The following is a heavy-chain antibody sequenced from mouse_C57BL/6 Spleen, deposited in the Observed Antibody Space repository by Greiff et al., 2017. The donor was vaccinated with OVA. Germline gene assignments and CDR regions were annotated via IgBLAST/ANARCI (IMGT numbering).Heavy chain of an antibody. D-gene: IGHD2-14*01. Sequence: VMLVESGAELVRPGTSVKVSCKASGYAFTNYLIEWVKQRPGQGLEWIGVINPGSGGTNYNEKFKGKATLTADKSSSTAYMQLSSLTSEDSAVYFCARSGTASDYWGQGTTLTVSS. CDR1: GYAFTNYL. CDR3: ARSGTASDY. CDR2: INPGSGGT. V-gene: IGHV1-54*01. J-gene: IGHJ2*01.